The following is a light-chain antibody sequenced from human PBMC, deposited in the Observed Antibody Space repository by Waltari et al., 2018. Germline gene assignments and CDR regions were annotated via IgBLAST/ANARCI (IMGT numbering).Light chain of an antibody. CDR2: GTS. J-gene: IGKJ5*01. V-gene: IGKV1-12*01. CDR3: QQANSFPRN. CDR1: QGIGSW. Sequence: DIQMTQSPSSVSASVGDRVTITCRASQGIGSWLVWYQQKPGEAPKLLIYGTSTLNSGVPSRFSGSGSGTEFTLTISSLQPEDCATYYCQQANSFPRNFGQGTRVDIK.